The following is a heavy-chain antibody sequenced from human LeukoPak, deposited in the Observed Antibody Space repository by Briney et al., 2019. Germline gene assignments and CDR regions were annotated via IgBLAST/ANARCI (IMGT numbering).Heavy chain of an antibody. CDR3: ARAVPYSSSWYGYYYYYYGMDV. CDR2: MNPNSGNT. V-gene: IGHV1-8*01. J-gene: IGHJ6*02. CDR1: GYTFTSYD. Sequence: ASVKVSCKASGYTFTSYDINWVRQATGQGLEWMGWMNPNSGNTGYAQKFQGRVTMTRNTSISTAYMELSSLRSEDTAVYYCARAVPYSSSWYGYYYYYYGMDVWGQGTTVTVSS. D-gene: IGHD6-13*01.